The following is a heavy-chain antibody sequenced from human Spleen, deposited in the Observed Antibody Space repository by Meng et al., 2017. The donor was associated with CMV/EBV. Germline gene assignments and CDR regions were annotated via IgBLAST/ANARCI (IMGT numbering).Heavy chain of an antibody. J-gene: IGHJ6*02. V-gene: IGHV4-59*01. Sequence: SETLSLTCTVSGGSISSYYWSWIRQPPGKGLEWIGYIYYSGSTNYNPSLKSRVTISGDTSKNQFSLKLSSVPAADTAVYYCARIVPVRYYYYGMDVWGQGTTVTVSS. CDR2: IYYSGST. D-gene: IGHD2-2*01. CDR1: GGSISSYY. CDR3: ARIVPVRYYYYGMDV.